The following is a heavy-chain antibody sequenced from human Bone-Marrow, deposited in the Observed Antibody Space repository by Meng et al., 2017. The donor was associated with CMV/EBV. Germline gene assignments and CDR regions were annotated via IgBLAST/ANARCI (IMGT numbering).Heavy chain of an antibody. V-gene: IGHV3-15*01. D-gene: IGHD6-19*01. J-gene: IGHJ4*02. CDR3: TTEVSSGFDY. CDR1: GFTFSNAW. CDR2: VKSKTDGGTT. Sequence: CAGSGFTFSNAWLSWVRQAPGKGLEWVGRVKSKTDGGTTDYAAPVKDRFTISRDDSKNTLYLQMNGLKTEDTAVYYCTTEVSSGFDYWGQGALVTVSS.